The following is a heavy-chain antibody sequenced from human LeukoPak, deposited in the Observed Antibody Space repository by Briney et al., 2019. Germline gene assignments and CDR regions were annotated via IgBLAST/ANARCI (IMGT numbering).Heavy chain of an antibody. Sequence: GASVKVSCKASGYTFTGYYMHWVRQAPGQGLEWMGWINPNSGGTNYAQKFQGRVTMTRDTSISTVYMELSRLRSDDTAVYYCARSRLGYCSSTSCYLFDPWGQGTLVTVSS. D-gene: IGHD2-2*01. CDR2: INPNSGGT. J-gene: IGHJ5*02. CDR3: ARSRLGYCSSTSCYLFDP. CDR1: GYTFTGYY. V-gene: IGHV1-2*02.